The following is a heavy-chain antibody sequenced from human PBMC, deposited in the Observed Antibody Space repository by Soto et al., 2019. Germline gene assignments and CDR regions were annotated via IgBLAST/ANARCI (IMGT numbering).Heavy chain of an antibody. Sequence: QVTLKESGPVLVKPTETLTLTCTVSGFSLSNARMGVSWIRQPPGKALEWLAHIFSNDEKSYSTSLKSRLTLSKDTSKSQVVLTMTNMDPVDTATYYCARGRLRWFGESRYYFDFWGQGTLVTVSA. J-gene: IGHJ4*02. V-gene: IGHV2-26*01. D-gene: IGHD3-10*01. CDR2: IFSNDEK. CDR1: GFSLSNARMG. CDR3: ARGRLRWFGESRYYFDF.